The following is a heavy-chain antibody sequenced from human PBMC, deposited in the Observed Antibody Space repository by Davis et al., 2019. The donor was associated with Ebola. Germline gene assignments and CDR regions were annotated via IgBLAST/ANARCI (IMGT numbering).Heavy chain of an antibody. V-gene: IGHV4-61*01. J-gene: IGHJ4*02. CDR2: IYYSGST. CDR1: GGSVSSGSYY. D-gene: IGHD3-22*01. CDR3: ARSKEAQYYYDSSGYYYFDY. Sequence: PSETLSLTCTVSGGSVSSGSYYWSWIRQPPGKGLEWIGYIYYSGSTNYNPSLKSRVTISVDTSKNQFSLKLSSVTAADTAVYYCARSKEAQYYYDSSGYYYFDYWGQGTLVTVSS.